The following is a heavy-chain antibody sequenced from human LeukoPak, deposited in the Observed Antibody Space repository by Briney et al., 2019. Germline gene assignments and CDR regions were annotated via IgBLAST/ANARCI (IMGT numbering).Heavy chain of an antibody. Sequence: GGSLRLSCAASGFTFDDYSMHWVRQAPGKGLEWVSSIFPSGGEIHYADSVKGRFTISRDNSKNTLYVQMNSLRAEDTAMYYCAKDWNYYGSGNYYDSWGYWGQGTLVSVSS. D-gene: IGHD3-10*01. CDR1: GFTFDDYS. CDR2: IFPSGGEI. CDR3: AKDWNYYGSGNYYDSWGY. J-gene: IGHJ4*02. V-gene: IGHV3-9*01.